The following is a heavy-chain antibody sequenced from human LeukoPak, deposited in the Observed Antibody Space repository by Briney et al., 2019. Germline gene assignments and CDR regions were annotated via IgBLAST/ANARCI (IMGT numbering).Heavy chain of an antibody. J-gene: IGHJ4*02. V-gene: IGHV1-8*01. CDR1: GYTFSSYD. CDR2: MNPNSGNT. Sequence: GASVKVSCKAPGYTFSSYDINWVRQATGQGIEWMGWMNPNSGNTGYAQKFQGRVTMTRNTSISTAYMELSSLRSEDTAVYYCASEVQLGRRGFDYWGQGTLVTVSS. CDR3: ASEVQLGRRGFDY. D-gene: IGHD1-1*01.